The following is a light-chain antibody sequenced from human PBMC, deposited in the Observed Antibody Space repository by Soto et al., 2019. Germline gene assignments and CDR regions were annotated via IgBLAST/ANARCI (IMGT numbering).Light chain of an antibody. Sequence: ETVMTQSPATLSVSPGERATLSCRASQSVSSNLAWYQQKPGQAPRLLIYDASTRATGIPARFSGSGSGTEFTLTISSLQSEDFALYYCQQYNNWPPWTFGQGTKVDIK. V-gene: IGKV3-15*01. J-gene: IGKJ1*01. CDR3: QQYNNWPPWT. CDR2: DAS. CDR1: QSVSSN.